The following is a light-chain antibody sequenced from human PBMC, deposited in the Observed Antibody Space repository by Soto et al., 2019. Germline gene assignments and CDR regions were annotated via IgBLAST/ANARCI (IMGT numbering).Light chain of an antibody. V-gene: IGLV2-14*03. CDR1: SSDVGGNKY. CDR3: SAFTGTTYV. Sequence: ALTQPASVSGSPGQSITISCTGTSSDVGGNKYVSWYQHYPGKAPKLMICDVSNRPSGVSNRFSGSKSGNTASLTISGLQAEDEADYYCSAFTGTTYVFGTGTKVTVL. J-gene: IGLJ1*01. CDR2: DVS.